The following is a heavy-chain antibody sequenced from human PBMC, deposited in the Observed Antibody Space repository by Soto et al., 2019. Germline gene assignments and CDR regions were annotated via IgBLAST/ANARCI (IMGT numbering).Heavy chain of an antibody. CDR3: ERVKGSRLEAAGQYLYSYFAF. CDR2: IIPIFGTA. V-gene: IGHV1-69*13. Sequence: SVKVSCKASGGTFSSYAISWVRQAPGQGLEWMGRIIPIFGTANYAQKFQGRVTITADESTSTAYMELSSLRSEDTAVYYCERVKGSRLEAAGQYLYSYFAFWGKGTLVTVSP. J-gene: IGHJ4*02. CDR1: GGTFSSYA. D-gene: IGHD6-13*01.